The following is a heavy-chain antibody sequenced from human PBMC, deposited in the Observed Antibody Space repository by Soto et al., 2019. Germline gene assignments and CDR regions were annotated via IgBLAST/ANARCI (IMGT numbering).Heavy chain of an antibody. CDR1: GFTLSSYS. Sequence: GGSLRLSCAASGFTLSSYSMNWVRQAPGKGLEWVSSISSSSSYIYYADSVKGRFTISRDNAKNSLYLQMNSLRAEDTAVYYCARDQNVNLWFGELPPRLYGMDVWGQGTTVTVSS. CDR2: ISSSSSYI. CDR3: ARDQNVNLWFGELPPRLYGMDV. V-gene: IGHV3-21*01. J-gene: IGHJ6*02. D-gene: IGHD3-10*01.